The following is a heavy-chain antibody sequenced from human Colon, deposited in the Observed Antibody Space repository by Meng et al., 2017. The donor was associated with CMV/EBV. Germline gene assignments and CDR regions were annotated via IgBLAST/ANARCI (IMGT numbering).Heavy chain of an antibody. CDR3: AKGRFFDH. J-gene: IGHJ4*02. CDR2: ISAISSSSDYI. V-gene: IGHV3-21*01. CDR1: GFTFSSYD. Sequence: GGSLRLSCAASGFTFSSYDMNWVRQAPGKGLERVSSISAISSSSDYISYADSVKGRFTISRDNAKTSLFLQLDSLRAEDTAVYYCAKGRFFDHWGQGTLVTVS. D-gene: IGHD5-24*01.